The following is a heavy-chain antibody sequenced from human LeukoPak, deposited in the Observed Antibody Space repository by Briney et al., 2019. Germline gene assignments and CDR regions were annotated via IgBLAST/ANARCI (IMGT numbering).Heavy chain of an antibody. CDR1: GGSISSGGYS. J-gene: IGHJ4*02. D-gene: IGHD1-26*01. V-gene: IGHV4-30-2*03. Sequence: PSETLSLTCAVSGGSISSGGYSWSWIRQPPGKGLEWIGYIYHSGSTYYNPSLKSRVTISVDTSKNQFSLKLSSVTAADTAVYYCARQGARPLFDYWGQGTLVTVSS. CDR2: IYHSGST. CDR3: ARQGARPLFDY.